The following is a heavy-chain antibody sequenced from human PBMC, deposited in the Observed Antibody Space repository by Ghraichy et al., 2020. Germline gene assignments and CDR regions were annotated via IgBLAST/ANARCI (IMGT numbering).Heavy chain of an antibody. CDR3: ARSSSWYNVCYYYYMDV. CDR2: INHSGST. D-gene: IGHD6-13*01. CDR1: GGSFSGYY. Sequence: SETLSLTCAVYGGSFSGYYWSWIRQPPGKGLEWIGEINHSGSTNYNPSLKSRVTISVDTSKNQFSLKLSSVTAADTAVYYCARSSSWYNVCYYYYMDVWGKGTTVTVS. J-gene: IGHJ6*03. V-gene: IGHV4-34*01.